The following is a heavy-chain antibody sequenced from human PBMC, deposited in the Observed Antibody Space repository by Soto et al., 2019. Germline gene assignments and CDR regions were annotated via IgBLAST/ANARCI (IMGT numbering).Heavy chain of an antibody. CDR2: IYYSGST. V-gene: IGHV4-31*03. CDR3: ASNLGAVAAYGMDV. D-gene: IGHD3-16*01. CDR1: GGSISSGGYY. J-gene: IGHJ6*02. Sequence: RSLTCTVSGGSISSGGYYWSWIRQHPGKGLEWIGYIYYSGSTYYNPSLKSRVTISVDTSKNQFSLKLSSVTAADTAVYYCASNLGAVAAYGMDVWGQGTTVTVSS.